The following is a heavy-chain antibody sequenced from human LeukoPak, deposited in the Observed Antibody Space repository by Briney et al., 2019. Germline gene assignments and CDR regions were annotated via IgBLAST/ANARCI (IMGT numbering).Heavy chain of an antibody. CDR3: ARVHGDYPDY. J-gene: IGHJ4*02. Sequence: SETLSLTCTVSGGSISSYYWSWIRQPPGKGLEWVGYIYYSGSTNYNPSLKSRVTISVDTSTNQFSLKVKSVTAADTAVYYCARVHGDYPDYWGQGTLVTVST. D-gene: IGHD4-17*01. CDR2: IYYSGST. V-gene: IGHV4-59*01. CDR1: GGSISSYY.